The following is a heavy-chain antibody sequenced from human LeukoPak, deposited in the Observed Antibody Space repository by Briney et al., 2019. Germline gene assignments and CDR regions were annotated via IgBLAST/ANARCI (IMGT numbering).Heavy chain of an antibody. V-gene: IGHV1-69*04. D-gene: IGHD4-11*01. Sequence: SVNDSCKASAGIFNSSAINWVRQAPGQGLEWKGRIIPIFGIENYAQKFQGRVTITADKSTSTAYMDLSSLRSEDTAVYYCGATTTPSGLEYGMDVWGQGTRVT. CDR3: GATTTPSGLEYGMDV. J-gene: IGHJ6*02. CDR2: IIPIFGIE. CDR1: AGIFNSSA.